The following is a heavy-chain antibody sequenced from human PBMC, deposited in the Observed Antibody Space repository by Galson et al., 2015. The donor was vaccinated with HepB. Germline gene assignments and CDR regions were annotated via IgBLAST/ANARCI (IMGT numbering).Heavy chain of an antibody. CDR2: TISDGSSA. V-gene: IGHV3-74*01. J-gene: IGHJ4*02. CDR3: VRDSRYSPDE. CDR1: GFTFSDYW. Sequence: SLRLSCAASGFTFSDYWMHWVRQAPGKGLVWVSRTISDGSSASYADSVKGRFTSSRDNAKNTLHLQMNSLRAEDTAVYYCVRDSRYSPDEWGQGTLVTVSS. D-gene: IGHD5-18*01.